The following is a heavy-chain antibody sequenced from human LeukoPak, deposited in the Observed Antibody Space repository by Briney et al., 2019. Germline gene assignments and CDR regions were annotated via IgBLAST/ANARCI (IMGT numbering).Heavy chain of an antibody. CDR1: GYTFTSYG. D-gene: IGHD3-9*01. CDR3: AVMRRYWLDP. J-gene: IGHJ5*02. CDR2: MNPDSGSS. Sequence: GASVKVSCKASGYTFTSYGINWLRQATGQGLEWMGWMNPDSGSSGYAQKFQGRVTMTRNTSINTAYMELSSLRSEDTAVYYCAVMRRYWLDPWGQGTLVTVSS. V-gene: IGHV1-8*02.